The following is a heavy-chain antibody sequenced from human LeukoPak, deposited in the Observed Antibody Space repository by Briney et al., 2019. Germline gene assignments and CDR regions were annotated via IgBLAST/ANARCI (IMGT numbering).Heavy chain of an antibody. D-gene: IGHD1-26*01. CDR3: AKDQVWEQMSATYYFDH. V-gene: IGHV3-30*02. J-gene: IGHJ4*02. CDR1: GFTFSSYG. CDR2: IHFDGNNK. Sequence: QPGGSLRLSCAASGFTFSSYGIYWVRQAPGKGLEWVSFIHFDGNNKYYADSVKGRFTISRDNSKNTVYLQMNSLRAEDTAVYYCAKDQVWEQMSATYYFDHWGQGTLVTVSS.